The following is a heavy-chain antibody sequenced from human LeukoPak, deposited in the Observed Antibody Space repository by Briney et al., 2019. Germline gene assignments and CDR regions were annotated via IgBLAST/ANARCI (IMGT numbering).Heavy chain of an antibody. CDR2: IYYSGST. J-gene: IGHJ3*02. D-gene: IGHD1-20*01. CDR1: GGSISSYY. Sequence: SETLSLTCTVSGGSISSYYWSWIRQPPGRGLEWIGYIYYSGSTNYNPSLKSRVTISVDTSKNQFSLKLSSVTAADTAVYYCARVPTPITGTKSGAFDIWGQGTMVTVSS. CDR3: ARVPTPITGTKSGAFDI. V-gene: IGHV4-59*08.